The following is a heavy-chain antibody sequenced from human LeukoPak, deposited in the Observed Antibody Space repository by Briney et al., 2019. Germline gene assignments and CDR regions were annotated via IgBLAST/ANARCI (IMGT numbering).Heavy chain of an antibody. CDR1: GGSISSNYW. CDR2: IYHSGST. Sequence: SGTLSLTCAVFGGSISSNYWWSWVRQPPGKGLEWIGEIYHSGSTNYNPSLKSRVIISVDKSKNQFSLMLSSVTAADTAVYYCARDYNWFDSWGQGTLVTVSS. J-gene: IGHJ5*01. V-gene: IGHV4-4*02. CDR3: ARDYNWFDS.